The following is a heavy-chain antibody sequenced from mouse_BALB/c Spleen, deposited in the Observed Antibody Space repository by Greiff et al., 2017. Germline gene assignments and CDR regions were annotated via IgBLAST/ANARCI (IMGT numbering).Heavy chain of an antibody. CDR1: GFTFSSFG. Sequence: EVMLVESGGGLVQPGGSRKLSCAASGFTFSSFGMHWVRQAPEKGLEWVAYISSGSSTIYYADTVKGRFTISRDNPKNTLFLQMTSLRSEDTAMYYCARSGYYGSSCVDYYAMDYWGQGTSVTVSS. J-gene: IGHJ4*01. CDR3: ARSGYYGSSCVDYYAMDY. CDR2: ISSGSSTI. V-gene: IGHV5-17*02. D-gene: IGHD1-1*01.